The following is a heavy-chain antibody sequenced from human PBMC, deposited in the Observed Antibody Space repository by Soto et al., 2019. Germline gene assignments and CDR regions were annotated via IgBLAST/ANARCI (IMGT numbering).Heavy chain of an antibody. D-gene: IGHD6-13*01. CDR3: ARDPRSSSSHY. J-gene: IGHJ4*02. CDR1: GFTFTTYA. CDR2: IISSSSYI. V-gene: IGHV3-21*01. Sequence: PGGSLRLSCAASGFTFTTYAMNWVRQAPGKGLEWVSSIISSSSYIYYADSVKGRFTISRDNAKNSLYLQMNSLRSEDTAVYYCARDPRSSSSHYWGQGTLVTVSS.